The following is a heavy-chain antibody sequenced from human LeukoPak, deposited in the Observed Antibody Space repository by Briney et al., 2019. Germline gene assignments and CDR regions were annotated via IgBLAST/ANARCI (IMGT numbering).Heavy chain of an antibody. D-gene: IGHD3-16*01. V-gene: IGHV1-2*02. CDR2: ISPNSGGT. CDR3: ARDYVGDNWFDP. CDR1: GYTFTDYY. Sequence: ASVKVSCKTSGYTFTDYYLHWVRQAPGQGLEWMGWISPNSGGTNYAQKFQGRVTMTRDTSISTAYMELSRLRSDDTAVYYCARDYVGDNWFDPWGQGTLVTVSS. J-gene: IGHJ5*02.